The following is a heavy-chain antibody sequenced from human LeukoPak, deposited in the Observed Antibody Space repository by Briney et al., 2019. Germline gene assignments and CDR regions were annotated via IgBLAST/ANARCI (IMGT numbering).Heavy chain of an antibody. CDR3: ARDKGHAAAASLYYFDY. D-gene: IGHD6-13*01. Sequence: SVRVSCKASGGXFSSYAISWVRQAPGQGLEWMGRIIPILGIANYSQKFQGRVTITADKSTSTAYMVLSSLRSEDTAMYYCARDKGHAAAASLYYFDYWGQGTLVTVSS. CDR2: IIPILGIA. J-gene: IGHJ4*02. V-gene: IGHV1-69*04. CDR1: GGXFSSYA.